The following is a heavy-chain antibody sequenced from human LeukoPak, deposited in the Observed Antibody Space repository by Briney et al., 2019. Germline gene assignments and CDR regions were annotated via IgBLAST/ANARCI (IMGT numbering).Heavy chain of an antibody. D-gene: IGHD6-19*01. Sequence: GRSLRLSCAVSGFTFNSYGMHWVRQAPGKGLEWVAVIWYDGSNKNYADSVKGRFTISRDNFKNTLYLQMNSLRAEDTAVYYGARYSSGWSLDYWGQGTLVTVSS. CDR3: ARYSSGWSLDY. CDR1: GFTFNSYG. V-gene: IGHV3-33*01. J-gene: IGHJ4*02. CDR2: IWYDGSNK.